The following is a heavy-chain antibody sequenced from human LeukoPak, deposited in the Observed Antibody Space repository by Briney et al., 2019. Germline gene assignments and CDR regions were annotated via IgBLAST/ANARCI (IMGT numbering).Heavy chain of an antibody. J-gene: IGHJ4*02. CDR2: ISGSGATT. V-gene: IGHV3-23*01. D-gene: IGHD6-19*01. CDR3: VRGGSGCFDY. Sequence: GGSLRLSCAASGFTFNSYAMSWVRQAPGKGLEWVSAISGSGATTHYADSVKGRFTISRDNAKNTVYLQMNSLRAEDTAVYYCVRGGSGCFDYWGQGSLVTVSS. CDR1: GFTFNSYA.